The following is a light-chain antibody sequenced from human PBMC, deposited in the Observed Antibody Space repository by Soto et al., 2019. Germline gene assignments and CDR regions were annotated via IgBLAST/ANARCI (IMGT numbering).Light chain of an antibody. CDR1: QSVLYSSNSKNY. J-gene: IGKJ1*01. V-gene: IGKV4-1*01. CDR3: QQYYSAPWT. CDR2: WAS. Sequence: DIVMTQSPDSLAVSLGERATINCKSSQSVLYSSNSKNYLAWYQQKPGQPPRLLIYWASTRESGVPDRFSGSGSGTDFTLTISSLQAEDVAIYYCQQYYSAPWTFGQGSKVEV.